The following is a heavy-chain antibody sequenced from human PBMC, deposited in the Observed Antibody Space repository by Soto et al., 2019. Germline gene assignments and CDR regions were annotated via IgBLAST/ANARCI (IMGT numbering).Heavy chain of an antibody. CDR1: GFTFSTYS. CDR2: IYSGGIPI. J-gene: IGHJ4*02. CDR3: TRDPQALDV. V-gene: IGHV3-48*02. Sequence: EVQLVESGGGLVQPGGSLRLSCAASGFTFSTYSMNWVRQAPGKGLEWISYIYSGGIPIHYADSVKGRFTISRDNAKNSLYLQMNDLRDEDTAVYYCTRDPQALDVWDQGTLVIVSS.